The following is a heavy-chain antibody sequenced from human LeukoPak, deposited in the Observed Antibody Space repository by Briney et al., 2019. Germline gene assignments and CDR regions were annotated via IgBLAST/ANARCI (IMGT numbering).Heavy chain of an antibody. Sequence: GGSLRLSCAASGFTFSSYAMSWVRQAPGKGLEWVPAISGSGGSTYYADSVRGRFTISRDNSKNTLYLQMNSLRAEDTAVYYCAKDLGYDPFDYWGQGTLVTVSS. D-gene: IGHD5-12*01. J-gene: IGHJ4*02. V-gene: IGHV3-23*01. CDR1: GFTFSSYA. CDR2: ISGSGGST. CDR3: AKDLGYDPFDY.